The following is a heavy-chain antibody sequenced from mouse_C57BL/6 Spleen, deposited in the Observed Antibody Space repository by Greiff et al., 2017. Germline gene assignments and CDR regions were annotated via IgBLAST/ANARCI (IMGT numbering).Heavy chain of an antibody. CDR1: GFTFSDYY. D-gene: IGHD2-3*01. J-gene: IGHJ3*01. V-gene: IGHV5-16*01. Sequence: EVKLVESEGGLVQPGSSMKLSCTASGFTFSDYYMAWVRQVPEKGLEWVANINYDGSSTYYLDSLKSRFIISRDTAKNILYLQMSSLKSEDTATYYCAGEGGDGYSWFAYWGQGTLVTVSA. CDR2: INYDGSST. CDR3: AGEGGDGYSWFAY.